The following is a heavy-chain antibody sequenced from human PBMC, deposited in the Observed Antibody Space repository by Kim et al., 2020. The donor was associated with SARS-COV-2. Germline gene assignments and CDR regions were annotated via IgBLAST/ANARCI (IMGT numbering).Heavy chain of an antibody. J-gene: IGHJ6*02. D-gene: IGHD3-22*01. V-gene: IGHV1-3*01. Sequence: SQKFQGRVTITRDTSASTAYMELSSLRSEDTAVYYCARSSWLLQYYGMDVWGQGTTVTVSS. CDR3: ARSSWLLQYYGMDV.